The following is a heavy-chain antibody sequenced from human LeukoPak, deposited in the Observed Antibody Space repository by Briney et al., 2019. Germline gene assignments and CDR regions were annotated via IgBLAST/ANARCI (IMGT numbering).Heavy chain of an antibody. J-gene: IGHJ4*02. D-gene: IGHD2-15*01. CDR3: AKVVRSAVVATYDY. Sequence: PGGSLRLSCAASGFTFSSYGMSWVRQAPGKGLEWVSAISGSGGSTYYADSVKGRFTISRDNSKNTLYLQMNSLGAEDTAVYYCAKVVRSAVVATYDYWGQGTLVTVSS. V-gene: IGHV3-23*01. CDR2: ISGSGGST. CDR1: GFTFSSYG.